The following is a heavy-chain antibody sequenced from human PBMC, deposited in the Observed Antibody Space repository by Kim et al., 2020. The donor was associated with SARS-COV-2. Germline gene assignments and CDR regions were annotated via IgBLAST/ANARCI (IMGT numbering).Heavy chain of an antibody. V-gene: IGHV3-15*01. Sequence: YAAPVKGRFTSSRDDSKTTLYLQMNSLKTEDTAVYYCNPSLGYYYGMDVWGQGTTVTVSS. CDR3: NPSLGYYYGMDV. J-gene: IGHJ6*02.